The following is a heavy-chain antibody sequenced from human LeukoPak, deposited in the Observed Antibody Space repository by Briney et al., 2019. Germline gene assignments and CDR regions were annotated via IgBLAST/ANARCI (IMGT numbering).Heavy chain of an antibody. D-gene: IGHD1-14*01. CDR2: IYYSGSA. J-gene: IGHJ3*02. Sequence: SETLSLTCTVSGGSISSYYWSWIRHPPAKGLEWIGYIYYSGSANYNPSLKSRVTITVDTSKNQFSLKLSSVTAADAAVYYCARGPESRSSDAFDMWGGRTIVRVS. CDR1: GGSISSYY. CDR3: ARGPESRSSDAFDM. V-gene: IGHV4-59*01.